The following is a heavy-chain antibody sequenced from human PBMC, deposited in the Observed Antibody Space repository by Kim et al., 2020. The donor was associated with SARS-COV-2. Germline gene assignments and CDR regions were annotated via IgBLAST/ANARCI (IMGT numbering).Heavy chain of an antibody. CDR1: GGTFSSYA. D-gene: IGHD3-3*01. J-gene: IGHJ5*02. Sequence: SVKVSCKASGGTFSSYAISWVRQAPGQGLEWMGGIIPIFGTANYAQKFQGRVTITADESTSTAYMELSSLRSEDTAVYYCARDGSRGGYDFWSGYSWFDPWGQGTLVTVSS. CDR2: IIPIFGTA. V-gene: IGHV1-69*13. CDR3: ARDGSRGGYDFWSGYSWFDP.